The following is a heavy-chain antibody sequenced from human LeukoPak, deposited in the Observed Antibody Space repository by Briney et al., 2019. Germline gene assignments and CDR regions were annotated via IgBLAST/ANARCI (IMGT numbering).Heavy chain of an antibody. CDR3: ARDRIIVGTQAYNWFDP. J-gene: IGHJ5*02. CDR1: GFTFSSYW. Sequence: GGSLRLSCAASGFTFSSYWMHWVRQAPGKGLVWVSHINVDGSSTSYADSVKGRFTVSRDNAKNTLYLQMNSLRAEDTAVYYCARDRIIVGTQAYNWFDPWGQGTLVTVSS. D-gene: IGHD1-26*01. CDR2: INVDGSST. V-gene: IGHV3-74*01.